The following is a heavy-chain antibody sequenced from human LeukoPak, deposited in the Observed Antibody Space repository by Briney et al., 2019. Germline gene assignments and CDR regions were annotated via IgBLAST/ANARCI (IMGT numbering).Heavy chain of an antibody. J-gene: IGHJ4*02. Sequence: LSETLSLTCTVSGGSISSSSYYWGWIRQPPGKGLEWVSVIYSGGGTYYADSVKGRFTISRDNSKNTLYLQMNSLRAEDTAVYYCARGLSGNRGFDYWGQGTLVTVSS. D-gene: IGHD1-26*01. CDR3: ARGLSGNRGFDY. CDR2: IYSGGGT. CDR1: GGSISSSSYY. V-gene: IGHV3-53*01.